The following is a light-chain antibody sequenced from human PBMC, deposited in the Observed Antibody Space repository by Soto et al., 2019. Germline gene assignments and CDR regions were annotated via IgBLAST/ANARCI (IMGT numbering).Light chain of an antibody. CDR1: SSDVGAYNY. Sequence: QSALTQPRSVSGSPGQSVTISCTGTSSDVGAYNYVSWYQHHPGKAPKYMIYDVSKRPSGVPDRFSGSKSGNTASLTISGLQAEDEADYYCTSYAGSNTPYVFGTGTKLTVL. V-gene: IGLV2-11*01. CDR3: TSYAGSNTPYV. J-gene: IGLJ1*01. CDR2: DVS.